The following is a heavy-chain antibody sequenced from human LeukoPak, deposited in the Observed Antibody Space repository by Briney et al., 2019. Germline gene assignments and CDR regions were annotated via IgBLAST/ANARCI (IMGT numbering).Heavy chain of an antibody. CDR1: GFTFSSCA. V-gene: IGHV3-23*01. CDR3: AITYYYDSSGYYSFGY. CDR2: ISGSGGST. J-gene: IGHJ4*02. D-gene: IGHD3-22*01. Sequence: GGSLRLSCAASGFTFSSCAMSWVRQAPGKGLEWVSTISGSGGSTYYADSVKGRFTISRDNSENTLYLQMSSLRAEDTAVYYCAITYYYDSSGYYSFGYWGQGTLVTVSS.